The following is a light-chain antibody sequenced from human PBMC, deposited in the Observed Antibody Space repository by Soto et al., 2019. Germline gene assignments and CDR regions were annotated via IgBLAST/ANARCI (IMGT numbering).Light chain of an antibody. J-gene: IGKJ1*01. CDR3: PQYDNSPWT. CDR1: QSVSSSY. V-gene: IGKV3-20*01. Sequence: EIVLTQSPGTLSLSPGEGATLSCRASQSVSSSYLAWYQQKPGQAPRLLIYGASSRATGIPDRFSGGGSGTDFTLSISRLEPEDFAVYYCPQYDNSPWTFGQGTTVEIK. CDR2: GAS.